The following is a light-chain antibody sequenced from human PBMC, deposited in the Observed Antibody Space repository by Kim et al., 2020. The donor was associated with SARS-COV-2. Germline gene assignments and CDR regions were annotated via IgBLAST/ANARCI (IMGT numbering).Light chain of an antibody. CDR2: KDS. J-gene: IGLJ3*02. Sequence: SYELTQPPSVSVSPGQTARITCSGDALPKQYAYWYQQKPGQAPVLVIYKDSERPSGIPERFSGSSSGTTVTLTISGVQAEDEADYYCQSADSSGTHWVSG. CDR3: QSADSSGTHWV. V-gene: IGLV3-25*03. CDR1: ALPKQY.